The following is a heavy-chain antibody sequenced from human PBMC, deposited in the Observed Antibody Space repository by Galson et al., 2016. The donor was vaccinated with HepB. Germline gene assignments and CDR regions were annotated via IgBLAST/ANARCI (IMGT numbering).Heavy chain of an antibody. CDR3: ARRLDTQRRIAGWGWGVDV. J-gene: IGHJ6*02. CDR2: ISPDDGDT. V-gene: IGHV3-7*01. D-gene: IGHD6-19*01. CDR1: GFTFRSYW. Sequence: SLRLSCAASGFTFRSYWMSWVRQAPGKGLEWVANISPDDGDTNSVDYLKGRFTITRDQGTNSVYLQMSSLRVEDAGVYYCARRLDTQRRIAGWGWGVDVWGQGTTVTVS.